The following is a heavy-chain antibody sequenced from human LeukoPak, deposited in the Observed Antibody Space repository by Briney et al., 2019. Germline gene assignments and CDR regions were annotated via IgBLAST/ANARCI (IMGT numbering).Heavy chain of an antibody. Sequence: GASVKVSCKVSGYTLTVLSMHWVRQAPGKGLEWMGGFDPEDGETIYAQKFQGRVTMTEDTSTDTAYMELSSLRSEDTAVYYCATGTPSTYDFWSVADYWGQGTLVTVSS. CDR2: FDPEDGET. D-gene: IGHD3-3*01. CDR1: GYTLTVLS. J-gene: IGHJ4*02. CDR3: ATGTPSTYDFWSVADY. V-gene: IGHV1-24*01.